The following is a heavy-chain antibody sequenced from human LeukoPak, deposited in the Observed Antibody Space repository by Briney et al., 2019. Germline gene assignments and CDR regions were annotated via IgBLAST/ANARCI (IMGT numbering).Heavy chain of an antibody. Sequence: SETLSLTCSVSGGSISTYYWSWIRQPPGKGLEWIGYIYYSGSTNYNPSLTSRVTISVDTSKNQFSLKLTSVTAADTAVYYCARAQLNLLVDFGMDVWGQGTTVTVSS. CDR1: GGSISTYY. V-gene: IGHV4-59*01. CDR2: IYYSGST. D-gene: IGHD1-1*01. J-gene: IGHJ6*02. CDR3: ARAQLNLLVDFGMDV.